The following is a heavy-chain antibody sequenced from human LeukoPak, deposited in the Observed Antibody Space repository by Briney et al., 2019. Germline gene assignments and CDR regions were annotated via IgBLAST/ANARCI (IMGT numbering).Heavy chain of an antibody. V-gene: IGHV1-18*01. CDR3: ARDSGYGDYVGNP. J-gene: IGHJ5*02. Sequence: ASVKVSCKASGYTFTSYGISWVRQAPGQGLEWMGWISAYNGNTNYAQKLQDRVTMTTDTSTGTAYMELRSLRYDDTAVYYCARDSGYGDYVGNPWGQGTLVTVSS. CDR2: ISAYNGNT. D-gene: IGHD4-17*01. CDR1: GYTFTSYG.